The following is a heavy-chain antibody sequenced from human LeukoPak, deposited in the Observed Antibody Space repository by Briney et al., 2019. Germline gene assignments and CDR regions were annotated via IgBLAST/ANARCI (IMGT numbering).Heavy chain of an antibody. V-gene: IGHV3-64*01. CDR3: ARAVHSSGYPPVDY. D-gene: IGHD3-22*01. Sequence: PGGSLRLSCAASGFTFSTYAVHWVCQAPGKGLEFVSAISSDGGSTYYANSVRGRFTISRDNSKNTLYLQMGSLRPEDMAVYYCARAVHSSGYPPVDYWGQGTLVTVSS. J-gene: IGHJ4*02. CDR1: GFTFSTYA. CDR2: ISSDGGST.